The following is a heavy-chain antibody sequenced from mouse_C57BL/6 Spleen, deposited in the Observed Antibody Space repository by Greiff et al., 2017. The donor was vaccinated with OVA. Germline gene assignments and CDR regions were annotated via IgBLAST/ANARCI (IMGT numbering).Heavy chain of an antibody. Sequence: VQLQPSGAELVRPGASVTLSCKASGYSFTDYEMHWVKQTPVHGLEWIGAIDPETGGSAYNQKFKGKAILTADKSSSTAYMELRSLTSEDSAVYYCTRGYGSSQGYWGHGTTLTVSS. CDR3: TRGYGSSQGY. J-gene: IGHJ2*01. D-gene: IGHD1-1*01. V-gene: IGHV1-15*01. CDR1: GYSFTDYE. CDR2: IDPETGGS.